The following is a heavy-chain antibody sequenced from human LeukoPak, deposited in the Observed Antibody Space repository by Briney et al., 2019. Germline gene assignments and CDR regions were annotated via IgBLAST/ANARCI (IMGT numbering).Heavy chain of an antibody. CDR3: VKDETGSSWYN. CDR1: GFTFSSYY. V-gene: IGHV3-23*01. J-gene: IGHJ4*02. D-gene: IGHD6-13*01. Sequence: GGSLRLSCAASGFTFSSYYMSWVRQAAGKGVEWVSAIGGSGTGTYYADSVKGRFTISRDNSKNTLYLQMNSLRAEDTAVYYCVKDETGSSWYNWGQGTLVTVSS. CDR2: IGGSGTGT.